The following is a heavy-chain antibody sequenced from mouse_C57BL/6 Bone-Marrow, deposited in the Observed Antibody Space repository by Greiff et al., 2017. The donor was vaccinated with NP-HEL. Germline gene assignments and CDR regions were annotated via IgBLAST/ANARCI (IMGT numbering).Heavy chain of an antibody. CDR3: ARGYRGGYAMDY. J-gene: IGHJ4*01. CDR2: INPNNGGT. CDR1: GYTFTDYY. V-gene: IGHV1-26*01. Sequence: VQLQQSGPELVKPGASVKISCKASGYTFTDYYMNWVKQSHGKSLEWIGDINPNNGGTSYNQKFKGKATLTVDKSSSTAYMELRSLTSEDSAVYYCARGYRGGYAMDYWGQGTSVTVSS. D-gene: IGHD3-1*01.